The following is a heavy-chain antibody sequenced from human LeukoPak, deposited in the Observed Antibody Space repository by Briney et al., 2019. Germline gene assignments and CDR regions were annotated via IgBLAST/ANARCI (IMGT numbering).Heavy chain of an antibody. CDR1: GYTFTSFG. D-gene: IGHD6-19*01. Sequence: ASVKVSCKASGYTFTSFGITWVRQAAGRGLEWMGWVSAYNGNTNYAQKFQGRVTMTTDTSTSTAYMELRSLRSDDTAVYFCARDIGQYSSGWYNAFFDYWGQGTLVTVSS. J-gene: IGHJ4*02. CDR2: VSAYNGNT. V-gene: IGHV1-18*01. CDR3: ARDIGQYSSGWYNAFFDY.